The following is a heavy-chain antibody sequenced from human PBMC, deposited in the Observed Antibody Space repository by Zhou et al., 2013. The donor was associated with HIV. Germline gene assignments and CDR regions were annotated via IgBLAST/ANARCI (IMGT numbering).Heavy chain of an antibody. CDR2: ISAYNGNT. V-gene: IGHV1-18*01. Sequence: QVQLVQSGAEVKKPGASVKVSCKASGYTFNSHGFIWVRQAPGQGLEWMGWISAYNGNTNYAQKIQGRVTMTTDTSTNTAYMELRSLRSDDTAVYYCARALSASWIGGGFFYLDVWGKGTTVTVS. D-gene: IGHD2-2*01. CDR1: GYTFNSHG. J-gene: IGHJ6*03. CDR3: ARALSASWIGGGFFYLDV.